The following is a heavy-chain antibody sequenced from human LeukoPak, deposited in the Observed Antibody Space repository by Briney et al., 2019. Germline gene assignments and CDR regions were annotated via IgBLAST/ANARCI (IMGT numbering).Heavy chain of an antibody. CDR2: ICYSGSA. J-gene: IGHJ6*02. D-gene: IGHD2-8*01. Sequence: SETLSLTCTVSGGSISSYYWSWIRQPPGKGLEWIGYICYSGSANYNPSLKSRVTISVDTSKNQFSLKLSSVTAADTAVYYCARVSLPDCTNGVCYWFAPNYYYGMGVWGQGTTVTVSS. CDR3: ARVSLPDCTNGVCYWFAPNYYYGMGV. CDR1: GGSISSYY. V-gene: IGHV4-59*01.